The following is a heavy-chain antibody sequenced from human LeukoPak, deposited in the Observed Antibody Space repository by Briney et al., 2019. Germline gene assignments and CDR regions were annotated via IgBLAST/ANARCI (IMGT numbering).Heavy chain of an antibody. CDR3: ARVRGTYYGSGPYYYYGMDV. Sequence: SQTLSLTCTVSGGSISSGDYYWSWIRQPPGKGLEWIGYIYYSGSTYYNPSLKSRVTISVDTSKNQFSLKLSSVTVADTAVYYCARVRGTYYGSGPYYYYGMDVWGQGTTVTVSS. V-gene: IGHV4-30-4*01. J-gene: IGHJ6*02. CDR1: GGSISSGDYY. CDR2: IYYSGST. D-gene: IGHD3-10*01.